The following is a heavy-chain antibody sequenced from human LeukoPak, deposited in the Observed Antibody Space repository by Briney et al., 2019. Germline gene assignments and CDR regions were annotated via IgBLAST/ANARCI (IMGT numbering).Heavy chain of an antibody. J-gene: IGHJ4*02. CDR1: GFTFSSYG. V-gene: IGHV3-30*18. Sequence: GGSLRLSCAASGFTFSSYGMHWVRQAPGKGLEWVAVISYDGTIKYYADSVKGRFTISRDSSKNTLYLQMNSLRAEDTAVYYCAKYGMTTVTYIDYWGQGTLVTVSS. D-gene: IGHD4-17*01. CDR2: ISYDGTIK. CDR3: AKYGMTTVTYIDY.